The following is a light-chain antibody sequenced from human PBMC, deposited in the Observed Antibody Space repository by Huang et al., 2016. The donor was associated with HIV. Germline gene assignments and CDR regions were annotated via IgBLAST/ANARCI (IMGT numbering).Light chain of an antibody. CDR1: QDISNY. V-gene: IGKV1-33*01. CDR2: DAS. Sequence: DIQMTQSPSSLSASVGDRVTITCQASQDISNYLNLYQQKPGKAPKLLIYDASNLETGVPSRFSGRGSGTDFTFTISSLQPEDIATYYCQQYDNLPITFGQGTRLEIK. CDR3: QQYDNLPIT. J-gene: IGKJ5*01.